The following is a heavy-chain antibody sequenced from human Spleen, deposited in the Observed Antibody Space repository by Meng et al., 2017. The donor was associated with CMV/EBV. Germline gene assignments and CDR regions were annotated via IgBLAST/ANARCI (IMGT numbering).Heavy chain of an antibody. V-gene: IGHV3-30*04. CDR3: ARVEAARQSGYQYGMNV. D-gene: IGHD6-6*01. J-gene: IGHJ6*02. CDR1: RFTFSSYV. Sequence: GESLKISCAAPRFTFSSYVMHWVRQAPGKGLEWVAVLSYDGNNKYYVDSVKGRFTISRDNSKNTLYLQMNSLRAEDTAVYYCARVEAARQSGYQYGMNVWGQGTTVTVSS. CDR2: LSYDGNNK.